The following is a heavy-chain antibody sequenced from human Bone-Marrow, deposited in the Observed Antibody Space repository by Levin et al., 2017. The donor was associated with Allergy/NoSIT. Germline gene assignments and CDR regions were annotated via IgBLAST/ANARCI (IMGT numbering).Heavy chain of an antibody. V-gene: IGHV1-2*02. CDR1: GYTFTDYY. Sequence: ASVTVSCKASGYTFTDYYIHWVRQTPGQGLEWMGWMNPKNGGTTYAVKFQGRVTMTWDSSIRTAFMEMSSLTSDDTAVYYCARARQWTGWEGIYFDSWGQGTLVAVSS. D-gene: IGHD3/OR15-3a*01. J-gene: IGHJ4*02. CDR2: MNPKNGGT. CDR3: ARARQWTGWEGIYFDS.